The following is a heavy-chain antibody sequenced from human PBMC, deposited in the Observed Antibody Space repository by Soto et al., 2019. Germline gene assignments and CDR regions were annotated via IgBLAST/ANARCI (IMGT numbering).Heavy chain of an antibody. D-gene: IGHD1-1*01. J-gene: IGHJ6*03. CDR3: GRPERADFYYMDV. CDR1: GFTLSGYA. Sequence: EGSLRLSCAASGFTLSGYAMDWVRQAPGKGLEYVSGISSNGVGTYYANSVQGRFTISRDNSKNTVYLQMGSLRPEDMAVYYCGRPERADFYYMDVWGKGNTVTVSS. V-gene: IGHV3-64*01. CDR2: ISSNGVGT.